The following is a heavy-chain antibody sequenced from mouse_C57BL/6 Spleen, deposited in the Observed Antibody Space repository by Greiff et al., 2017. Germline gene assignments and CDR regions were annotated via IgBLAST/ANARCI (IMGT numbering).Heavy chain of an antibody. V-gene: IGHV1-82*01. Sequence: QVQLQQSGPELVKPGASVKISCKASGYAFSSSWMNWVKQRPGKGLEWIGRIYPGDGDTNYNGKFKGKATLTADKSTSTAYMQLSSLTSEDSAVYFCAREYDSNYFYAMDYWGQGTSVTVSS. CDR3: AREYDSNYFYAMDY. J-gene: IGHJ4*01. D-gene: IGHD2-5*01. CDR2: IYPGDGDT. CDR1: GYAFSSSW.